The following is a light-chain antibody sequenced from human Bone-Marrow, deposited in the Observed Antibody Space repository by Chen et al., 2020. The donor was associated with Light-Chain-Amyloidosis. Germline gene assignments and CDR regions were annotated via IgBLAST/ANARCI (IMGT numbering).Light chain of an antibody. Sequence: SYVLTQPSSVSVAPGQTATIACGGNNIGSTTVHWYQQTPGQAPLLVVYDDSDRPSVIPERLSGSNSGNTATRTISRVGAGDEADYYCQVWDRSSDRPVFGGGTKLTVL. CDR1: NIGSTT. CDR2: DDS. J-gene: IGLJ3*02. V-gene: IGLV3-21*02. CDR3: QVWDRSSDRPV.